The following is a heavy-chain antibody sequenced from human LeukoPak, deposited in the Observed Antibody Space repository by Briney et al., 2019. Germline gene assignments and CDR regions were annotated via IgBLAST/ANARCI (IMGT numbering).Heavy chain of an antibody. CDR3: ASRDCSSTSCHEGYNWFDP. Sequence: PSETLSLTCAVYGGSFSGYYWSWIRQPPGKGLEWIGEINHSGSTNYNPSLKSRVTISVDTSKNQFSLKLTSVTAADTAVYYCASRDCSSTSCHEGYNWFDPWGQGTLVTVSS. J-gene: IGHJ5*02. CDR2: INHSGST. CDR1: GGSFSGYY. D-gene: IGHD2-2*01. V-gene: IGHV4-34*01.